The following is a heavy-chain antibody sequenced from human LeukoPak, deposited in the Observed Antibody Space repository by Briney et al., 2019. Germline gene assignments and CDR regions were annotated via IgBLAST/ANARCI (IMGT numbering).Heavy chain of an antibody. CDR2: IYYSGST. CDR1: GGSISSYY. Sequence: KSSETLSLTCTVSGGSISSYYWSWIRQPPGKGLEWIGYIYYSGSTNYNPSLKSRVAISVDTSKNQFSLKLSSVTAADTAVYYCVANSGGRTPIPFDYWGQGTLVTVSS. J-gene: IGHJ4*02. CDR3: VANSGGRTPIPFDY. V-gene: IGHV4-59*01. D-gene: IGHD3-16*01.